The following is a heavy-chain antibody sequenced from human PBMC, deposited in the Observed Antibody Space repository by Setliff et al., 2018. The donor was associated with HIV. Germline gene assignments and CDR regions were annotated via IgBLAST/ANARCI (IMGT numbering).Heavy chain of an antibody. D-gene: IGHD2-8*01. CDR3: ARLKDVVLMVNDF. Sequence: GESLKISCQASGYSFTKFWIGWVRQMPGKGLEWMGIVSPGDSGTSYSPSFQGQVTMSADKSISTAYLQWSSLKASDTAMYYCARLKDVVLMVNDFWGQGTLVTVSS. V-gene: IGHV5-51*01. CDR2: VSPGDSGT. CDR1: GYSFTKFW. J-gene: IGHJ4*02.